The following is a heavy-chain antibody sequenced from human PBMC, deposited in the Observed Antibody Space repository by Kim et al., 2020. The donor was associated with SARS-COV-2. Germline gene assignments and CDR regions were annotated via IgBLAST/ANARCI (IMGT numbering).Heavy chain of an antibody. Sequence: GGSLRLSCAASGFTFSSYAMNWVRQAPGKGLEWVSIISGSGGNTYYADSVKGRFTISRDNSRNTLYLQINSLRAEATAVYYCAKDGPRGCTSASCSSPDVWGQGTTVTVSS. J-gene: IGHJ6*02. CDR1: GFTFSSYA. CDR2: ISGSGGNT. D-gene: IGHD2-2*01. CDR3: AKDGPRGCTSASCSSPDV. V-gene: IGHV3-23*01.